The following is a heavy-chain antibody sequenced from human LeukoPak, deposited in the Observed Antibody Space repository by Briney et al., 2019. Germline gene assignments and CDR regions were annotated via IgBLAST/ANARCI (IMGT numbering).Heavy chain of an antibody. CDR2: MNPNSGNT. Sequence: ASVKVSCKASGYTFTSYDINWVRQAIGQGLEWMGWMNPNSGNTGYAQKFQGRVTMTRNTSISTAYMELSSLRSEDTAVYYCARGGPTTADYGMDVWGQGTTVTVSS. CDR1: GYTFTSYD. D-gene: IGHD4-4*01. V-gene: IGHV1-8*01. CDR3: ARGGPTTADYGMDV. J-gene: IGHJ6*02.